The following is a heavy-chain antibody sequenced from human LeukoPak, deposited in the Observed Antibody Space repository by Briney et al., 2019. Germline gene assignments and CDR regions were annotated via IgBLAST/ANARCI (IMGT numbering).Heavy chain of an antibody. Sequence: SETLSLTCTVSGGSISSSSYYWSWVRQPVGKGLEWIGRIYTSGSTNYNPSLKSRVTISVDTSKNQFSLKLSSVTAADTAVYYCASGPWYYYDSSGYLNYWGQGTLVTVSS. V-gene: IGHV4-61*02. CDR2: IYTSGST. CDR1: GGSISSSSYY. J-gene: IGHJ4*02. CDR3: ASGPWYYYDSSGYLNY. D-gene: IGHD3-22*01.